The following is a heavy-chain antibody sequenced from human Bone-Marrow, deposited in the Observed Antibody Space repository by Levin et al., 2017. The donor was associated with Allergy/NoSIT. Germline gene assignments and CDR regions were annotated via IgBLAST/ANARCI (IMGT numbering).Heavy chain of an antibody. CDR3: ARDGRSFHQYGVDV. Sequence: GGSLRLSCAASGFSFPNYYMNWIRQAPGKGLEWISYISASGSTIYYADSVKGRFTISRDNAENSLYLQMNNLRAEDSALYYCARDGRSFHQYGVDVWGQGTSVTVSS. V-gene: IGHV3-11*01. D-gene: IGHD2-2*01. CDR1: GFSFPNYY. CDR2: ISASGSTI. J-gene: IGHJ6*02.